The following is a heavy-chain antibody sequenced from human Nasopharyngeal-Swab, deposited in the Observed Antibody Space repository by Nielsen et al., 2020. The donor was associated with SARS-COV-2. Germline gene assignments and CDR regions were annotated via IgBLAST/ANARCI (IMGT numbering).Heavy chain of an antibody. Sequence: SETLSLTCTVSGGSISSGGYYWSWIRQHPGKGLEWIGYIYYSGSTYYNPSLKSRVTISVDTSKNRFSLKLSSVTAADTAVYYCARGEFGGVIVLDAFDIWGQGTMVTVSS. J-gene: IGHJ3*02. D-gene: IGHD3-16*02. CDR3: ARGEFGGVIVLDAFDI. CDR2: IYYSGST. V-gene: IGHV4-31*03. CDR1: GGSISSGGYY.